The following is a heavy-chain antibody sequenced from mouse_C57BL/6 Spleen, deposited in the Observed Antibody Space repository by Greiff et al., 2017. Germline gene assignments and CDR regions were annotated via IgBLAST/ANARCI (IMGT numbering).Heavy chain of an antibody. V-gene: IGHV1-52*01. CDR3: ARGGNYNYYAMDY. Sequence: QVQLKQPGAELVRPGSSVKLSCKASGYTFTSYWMHWVKQRPIQGLEWIGNIDPSDSETHYNQKFKDKATLTVDKSSSTAYMQLSSLTSEDSAVYYCARGGNYNYYAMDYWGQGTSGTVSS. D-gene: IGHD2-1*01. J-gene: IGHJ4*01. CDR2: IDPSDSET. CDR1: GYTFTSYW.